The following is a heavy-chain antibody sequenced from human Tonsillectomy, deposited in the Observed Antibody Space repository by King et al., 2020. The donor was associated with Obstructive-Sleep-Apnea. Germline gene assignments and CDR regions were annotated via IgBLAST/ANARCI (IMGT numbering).Heavy chain of an antibody. CDR1: GYTFISYD. CDR3: AGGPSRDGYSKVYFFDY. V-gene: IGHV1-8*01. D-gene: IGHD5-24*01. CDR2: MNPNSGNT. J-gene: IGHJ4*02. Sequence: VQLVESGAEVKKPGASVKVSCKASGYTFISYDINCVRQATGQGLEWVGWMNPNSGNTGYAQKFQGRVTMTKNTSISTAYMELSSLRSEDTAVYYCAGGPSRDGYSKVYFFDYWGQGTLVTVSS.